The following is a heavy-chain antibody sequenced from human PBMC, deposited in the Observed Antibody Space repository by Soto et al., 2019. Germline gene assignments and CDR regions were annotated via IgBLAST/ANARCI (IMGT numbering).Heavy chain of an antibody. CDR2: IFHSGST. D-gene: IGHD3-22*01. Sequence: QLQLQESGSGLVKPSQTLSLTCAVSGGSIISGGYSWSWIRQPPGKGLEWIGYIFHSGSTYFNPSIPSRVTISMARTNNHFSRRLTSVTAADTAVYYCAREARSSRYDSSGYSQVWYFDLWGRGTLVTFSS. CDR3: AREARSSRYDSSGYSQVWYFDL. V-gene: IGHV4-30-2*01. CDR1: GGSIISGGYS. J-gene: IGHJ2*01.